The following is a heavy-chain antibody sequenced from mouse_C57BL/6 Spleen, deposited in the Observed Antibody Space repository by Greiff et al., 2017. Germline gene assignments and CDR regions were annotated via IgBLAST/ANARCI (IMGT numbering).Heavy chain of an antibody. D-gene: IGHD1-1*01. CDR1: GYTFTSYW. CDR2: IYPGSGST. J-gene: IGHJ4*01. CDR3: ANYYGSLYYAMDY. Sequence: VQLQQPGAELVKPGASVKMSCKASGYTFTSYWITWVKQRPGQGLEWIGDIYPGSGSTNYNEKFKSKATLTVDTSSSTAYMQLSSLTSEDSAVYYCANYYGSLYYAMDYWGQGTSVTVSS. V-gene: IGHV1-55*01.